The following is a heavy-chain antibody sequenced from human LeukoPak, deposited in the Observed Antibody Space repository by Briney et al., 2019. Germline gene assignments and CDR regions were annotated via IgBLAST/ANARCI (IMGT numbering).Heavy chain of an antibody. D-gene: IGHD3-10*02. CDR1: GFTFISYN. Sequence: GGSLRLSCAASGFTFISYNMNWVRQAPGKGLEWVSYISSSGSTIYYADSVKGRFTISRDNAKNSLYLQMNSLRAEDTAVYYCAELGITMIGGVWGKGTTVTISS. V-gene: IGHV3-48*04. CDR3: AELGITMIGGV. J-gene: IGHJ6*04. CDR2: ISSSGSTI.